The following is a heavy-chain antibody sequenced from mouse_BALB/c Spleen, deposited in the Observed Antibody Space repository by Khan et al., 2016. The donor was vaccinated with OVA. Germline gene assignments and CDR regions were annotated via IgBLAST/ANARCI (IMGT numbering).Heavy chain of an antibody. CDR3: VRDGAYDGNGGWCAY. CDR2: INPSNGYT. D-gene: IGHD2-3*01. J-gene: IGHJ3*01. CDR1: GYTFTSYT. V-gene: IGHV1-4*01. Sequence: QVQLKQSGAELARPGASVKMSCKASGYTFTSYTIHWIKMRPGQGLEWIGYINPSNGYTNYNQKFKDKATLTADKSSTTAYMQLSSLTSDDSAVYDGVRDGAYDGNGGWCAYWGLGTLVTVSA.